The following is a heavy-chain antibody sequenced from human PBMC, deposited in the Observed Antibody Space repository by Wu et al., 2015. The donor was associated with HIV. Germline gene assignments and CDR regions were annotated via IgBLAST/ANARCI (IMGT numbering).Heavy chain of an antibody. CDR1: GYNFTHYD. D-gene: IGHD3/OR15-3a*01. V-gene: IGHV1-8*02. J-gene: IGHJ3*01. CDR3: ARGPRKWGYYYFGMDV. Sequence: QVQLVQSESEVKEPGASVKVSCKTSGYNFTHYDINWVRQAPGKGLEWMGWMNPVSGNTGFSENFQGRVTMTRNNSISTAYMDMSSLRSDDTGVYYCARGPRKWGYYYFGMDVWGQGDNGSPSRQ. CDR2: MNPVSGNT.